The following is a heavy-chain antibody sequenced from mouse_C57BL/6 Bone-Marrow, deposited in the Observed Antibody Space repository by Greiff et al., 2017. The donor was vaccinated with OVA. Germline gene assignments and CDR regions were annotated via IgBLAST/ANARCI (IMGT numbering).Heavy chain of an antibody. CDR3: ARGIYYYGSSRYYFVY. Sequence: VQLQQSGAELARPGASVKLSCKASGYTFTSYGISWVKQRTGQGLEWIGEIYPRSGNTYYNEKFKGKATLTADKSSSTAYMELRSLTSEDSAVYFCARGIYYYGSSRYYFVYWGQGTTLTVSS. CDR2: IYPRSGNT. V-gene: IGHV1-81*01. D-gene: IGHD1-1*01. CDR1: GYTFTSYG. J-gene: IGHJ2*01.